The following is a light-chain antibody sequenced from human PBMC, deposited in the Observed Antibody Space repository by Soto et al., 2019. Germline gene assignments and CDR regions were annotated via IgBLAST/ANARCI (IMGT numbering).Light chain of an antibody. CDR3: LQYNSFRT. J-gene: IGKJ1*01. Sequence: DIQMAQSPSSLSASVGDKVTITCRASQSIRSYLNWVQQKPGKAPKLLIYDASSLQTGVPSRFSGSGSGTEFTLTINSLQPDDFATYYCLQYNSFRTFGQGTKVDIK. CDR2: DAS. V-gene: IGKV1-16*01. CDR1: QSIRSY.